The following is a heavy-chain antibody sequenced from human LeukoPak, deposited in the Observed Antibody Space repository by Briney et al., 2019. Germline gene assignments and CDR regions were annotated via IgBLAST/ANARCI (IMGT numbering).Heavy chain of an antibody. V-gene: IGHV3-53*01. D-gene: IGHD3-22*01. CDR1: GFTVSSNY. CDR2: IYSGGST. Sequence: PGGSLRLSCAASGFTVSSNYMSWVRQAPGKGLEWVSVIYSGGSTYHADSVKGRFTISRDNSKNTLYLQMNSLRAEDTAVYYCAREGPFYDSSGYQYWGQGTLVTVSS. CDR3: AREGPFYDSSGYQY. J-gene: IGHJ4*02.